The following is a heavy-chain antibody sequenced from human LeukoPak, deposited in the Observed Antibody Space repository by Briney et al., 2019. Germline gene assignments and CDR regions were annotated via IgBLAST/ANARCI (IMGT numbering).Heavy chain of an antibody. Sequence: ASVTVSCKASGYTFTSYDINWVRQATGQGLEWMGWMNPNSGNTGYAQKFQGRVTITRNTSISTAYMELSSLRSEDTAVYYCARVPTYYDFWSGYYTGYYYYMDVWGKGTTVTVSS. CDR3: ARVPTYYDFWSGYYTGYYYYMDV. V-gene: IGHV1-8*03. CDR1: GYTFTSYD. J-gene: IGHJ6*03. CDR2: MNPNSGNT. D-gene: IGHD3-3*01.